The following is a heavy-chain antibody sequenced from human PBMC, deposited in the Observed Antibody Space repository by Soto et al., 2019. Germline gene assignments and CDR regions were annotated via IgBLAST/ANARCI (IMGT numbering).Heavy chain of an antibody. J-gene: IGHJ4*02. D-gene: IGHD5-18*01. V-gene: IGHV1-18*01. CDR1: GYTFTSYG. CDR2: INAYNGNT. CDR3: ARDQAMAQFDY. Sequence: GASVKVSCKASGYTFTSYGISWVRQAPGQGLEWMGWINAYNGNTKYAQKLQGRVTMTTDTSTSTAYMELRSLRSDDTAVYYCARDQAMAQFDYRGQGTLVTVSS.